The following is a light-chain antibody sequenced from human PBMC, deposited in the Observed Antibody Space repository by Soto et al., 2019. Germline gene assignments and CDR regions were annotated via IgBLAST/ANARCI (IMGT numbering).Light chain of an antibody. CDR1: SSNLGAAFA. CDR2: YNN. CDR3: QSYDSSLSGHVV. V-gene: IGLV1-40*01. Sequence: QSVLTQPPSLSGAPGQRITISCTGTSSNLGAAFAVQWYQQLPGAAHKLLIYYNNNLPSGVPDRFSCSNSGTAAFLAITGLLADDDADYYCQSYDSSLSGHVVFGGGTKLTVL. J-gene: IGLJ2*01.